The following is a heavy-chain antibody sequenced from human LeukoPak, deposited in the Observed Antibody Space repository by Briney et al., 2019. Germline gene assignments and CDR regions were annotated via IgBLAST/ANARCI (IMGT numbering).Heavy chain of an antibody. Sequence: AASVKVSCKASGGTFSSYAISCVRQAPGQGLEWMGRIIPILGIANYAQKFQGRVTITADKSTSTAYMELSSLRSEDTAVYYCARGADSSGYYLRSPFDYWGQGTLVTVSS. CDR2: IIPILGIA. V-gene: IGHV1-69*04. CDR1: GGTFSSYA. D-gene: IGHD3-22*01. CDR3: ARGADSSGYYLRSPFDY. J-gene: IGHJ4*02.